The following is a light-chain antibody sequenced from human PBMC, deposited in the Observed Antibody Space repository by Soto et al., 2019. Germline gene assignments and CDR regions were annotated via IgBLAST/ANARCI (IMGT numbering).Light chain of an antibody. J-gene: IGKJ4*01. Sequence: EIVLTQSPGTLCLSPWERATLSGRSSQSVSSSYLAWYQQKPGQAPRLLIYDAYNRATGIPARFSGSGSGTDFTITISSLEPEDFALYYCQHRANWPLTVGGGTKVEIK. V-gene: IGKV3D-20*02. CDR2: DAY. CDR3: QHRANWPLT. CDR1: QSVSSSY.